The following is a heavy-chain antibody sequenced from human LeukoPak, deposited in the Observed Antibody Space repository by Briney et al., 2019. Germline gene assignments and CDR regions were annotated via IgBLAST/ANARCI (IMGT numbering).Heavy chain of an antibody. CDR1: GFTFSSYW. J-gene: IGHJ5*02. CDR2: INSDGSSR. V-gene: IGHV3-74*01. D-gene: IGHD6-13*01. Sequence: GGSLRLSCAASGFTFSSYWMHWVRQAPGKGLVWVSRINSDGSSRSYADSVKGRFTISRDNAKNTLYLQMNSLRAEDTAVYYCARDPAAENWFDPWGQGTLVTVSS. CDR3: ARDPAAENWFDP.